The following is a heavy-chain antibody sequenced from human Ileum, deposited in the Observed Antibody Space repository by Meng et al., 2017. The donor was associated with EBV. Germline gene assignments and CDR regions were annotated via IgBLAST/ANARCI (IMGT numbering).Heavy chain of an antibody. Sequence: QVQLQESGPGLGKPSGTLSLTCAASGGSISSSNWWNWVRQPPGKGLEWIGEIYYSGSTIYNPSLKSRVTISVDKSKNLFSLKLSSVTAADTAVYYCARGYGSGRDYFDYWGQGTLVTVSS. D-gene: IGHD3-10*01. CDR3: ARGYGSGRDYFDY. V-gene: IGHV4-4*02. CDR1: GGSISSSNW. CDR2: IYYSGST. J-gene: IGHJ4*02.